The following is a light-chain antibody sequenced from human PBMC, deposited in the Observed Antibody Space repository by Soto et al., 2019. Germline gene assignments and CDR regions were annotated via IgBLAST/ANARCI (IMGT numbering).Light chain of an antibody. J-gene: IGLJ1*01. CDR1: SSDVGTYNY. CDR2: EVS. Sequence: QSALTQPASVSGSPGQSITISCTGTSSDVGTYNYVSWYQQHPGKAPKLIIYEVSNRPSGVSNRFSGSKSGNTASLTISGLQAEDEADYYCSSYTSGTDYVFGTGTKVTVL. CDR3: SSYTSGTDYV. V-gene: IGLV2-14*01.